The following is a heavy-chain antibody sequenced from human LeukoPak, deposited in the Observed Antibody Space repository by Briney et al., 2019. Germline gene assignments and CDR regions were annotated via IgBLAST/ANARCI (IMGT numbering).Heavy chain of an antibody. V-gene: IGHV5-51*01. J-gene: IGHJ5*01. CDR3: ARLEGYYDTNGYYDS. D-gene: IGHD3-22*01. Sequence: GESLKISCKGFGYSFTSYWIGWVRQIPGKGLGWMGIIYPGDPDTRYSPSFQGQVTISADKSISTAHLQWSSLKASDTAMYYCARLEGYYDTNGYYDSWGQGTLVTVSS. CDR1: GYSFTSYW. CDR2: IYPGDPDT.